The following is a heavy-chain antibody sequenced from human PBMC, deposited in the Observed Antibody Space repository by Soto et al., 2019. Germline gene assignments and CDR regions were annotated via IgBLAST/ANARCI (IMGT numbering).Heavy chain of an antibody. CDR2: ISYDGGNK. D-gene: IGHD4-17*01. V-gene: IGHV3-30*18. J-gene: IGHJ6*02. CDR3: AKILQLGDYAYYYYGMDV. Sequence: QVQLVESGGGVVQPGRSLRLSCAASGFTFSSYGMHWVRQAPGKGLEWVAVISYDGGNKYYADSVKGRFTISRDNSKNTLYLQMNSLSAEDTAVYYCAKILQLGDYAYYYYGMDVWGQGTTVTVSS. CDR1: GFTFSSYG.